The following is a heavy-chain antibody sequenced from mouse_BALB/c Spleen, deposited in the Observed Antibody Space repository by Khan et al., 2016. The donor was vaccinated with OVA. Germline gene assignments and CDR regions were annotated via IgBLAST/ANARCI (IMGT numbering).Heavy chain of an antibody. CDR3: AKGDWYFDV. V-gene: IGHV9-2-1*01. CDR1: GYTFTDYS. CDR2: INTETGEP. Sequence: QIQLVQSGPELKKPGETVKISCKASGYTFTDYSLHWVKQAPGKGLKWMGWINTETGEPTYADDFKGRFAFSLETSASTACLQINNLRNEDTAIYFCAKGDWYFDVWGAGTTVTVSS. J-gene: IGHJ1*01.